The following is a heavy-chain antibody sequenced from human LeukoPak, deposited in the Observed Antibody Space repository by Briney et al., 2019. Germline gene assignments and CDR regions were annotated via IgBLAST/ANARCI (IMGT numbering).Heavy chain of an antibody. CDR3: ARRGRDGYAYYFDY. V-gene: IGHV4-59*08. CDR2: IYYSGST. CDR1: GGSISSYY. Sequence: SETLSLTCTVSGGSISSYYWSWSRQPPGKGLEWIGYIYYSGSTNYNPSLKSRVTISVDTSKNQFSLKLSSVTAADTAVYYCARRGRDGYAYYFDYWGQGTLVTVSS. J-gene: IGHJ4*02. D-gene: IGHD5-24*01.